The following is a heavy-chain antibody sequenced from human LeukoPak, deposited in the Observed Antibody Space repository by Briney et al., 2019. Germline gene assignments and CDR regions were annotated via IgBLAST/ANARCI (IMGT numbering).Heavy chain of an antibody. D-gene: IGHD5-12*01. Sequence: SVKVSCKASGGTFSSYAISWVRQAPGQGLEWMGGIIPIFGTANYAQKFQGRVTITADEFTSTAYMELSSLRSEDTAVYYCARSVVATIMGAPFDYWGQGTLVTVSS. CDR3: ARSVVATIMGAPFDY. V-gene: IGHV1-69*13. CDR2: IIPIFGTA. CDR1: GGTFSSYA. J-gene: IGHJ4*02.